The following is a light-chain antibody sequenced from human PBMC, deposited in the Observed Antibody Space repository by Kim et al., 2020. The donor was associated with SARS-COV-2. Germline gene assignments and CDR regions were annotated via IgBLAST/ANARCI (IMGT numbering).Light chain of an antibody. CDR1: QIVGKSY. J-gene: IGKJ5*01. CDR3: QQYAFSPIT. Sequence: SPGERATLSCGASQIVGKSYLAWFQQKPGLAPRLLIHGASSRATGIPDRFSGSESGTNFTLTISRLEPEDFAVYYCQQYAFSPITFGQGTRLEIK. CDR2: GAS. V-gene: IGKV3D-20*01.